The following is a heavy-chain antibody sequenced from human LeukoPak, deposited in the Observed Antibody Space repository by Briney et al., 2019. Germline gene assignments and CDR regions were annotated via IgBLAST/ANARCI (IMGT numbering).Heavy chain of an antibody. J-gene: IGHJ4*02. Sequence: GGSLRLSCAASGFTFSSYGMHWVRQAPGKGLEGVAVISYDGSNKYYADSVKGRFTISRDNSKNTLYLQMNSLRAEDTAVYYCAKDRLYLGELNYWGQGTLVTVSS. D-gene: IGHD3-16*01. CDR3: AKDRLYLGELNY. V-gene: IGHV3-30*18. CDR1: GFTFSSYG. CDR2: ISYDGSNK.